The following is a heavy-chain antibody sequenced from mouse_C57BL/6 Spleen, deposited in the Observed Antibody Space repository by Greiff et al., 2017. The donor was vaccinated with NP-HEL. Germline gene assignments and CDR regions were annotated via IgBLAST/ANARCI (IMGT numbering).Heavy chain of an antibody. CDR2: ISSGGSYT. Sequence: DVMLVESGGDLVKPGGSLKLSCAASGFTFSSYGMSWVRQTPDKRLEWVATISSGGSYTYYPDSVKGRFTISRDNAKNTLYLQMSSLKSEDTAMYYCARYYSNYVSYFDYWGQGTTLTVSS. J-gene: IGHJ2*01. CDR1: GFTFSSYG. CDR3: ARYYSNYVSYFDY. V-gene: IGHV5-6*02. D-gene: IGHD2-5*01.